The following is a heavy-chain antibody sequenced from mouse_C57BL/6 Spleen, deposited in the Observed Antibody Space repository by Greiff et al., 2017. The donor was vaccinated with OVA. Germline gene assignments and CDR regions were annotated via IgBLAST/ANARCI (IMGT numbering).Heavy chain of an antibody. V-gene: IGHV5-9-1*02. CDR1: GFTFSSYA. CDR2: ISSGGDYI. D-gene: IGHD1-3*01. CDR3: TRDIRGPYGAMDY. J-gene: IGHJ4*01. Sequence: EVQVVESGEGLVKPGGSLKLSCAASGFTFSSYAMSWVRQTPEKRLEWVAYISSGGDYIYYADTVKGRFTISRDNARNTLYLQMSSLKSEDTAMYYCTRDIRGPYGAMDYWGQGTSVTVSS.